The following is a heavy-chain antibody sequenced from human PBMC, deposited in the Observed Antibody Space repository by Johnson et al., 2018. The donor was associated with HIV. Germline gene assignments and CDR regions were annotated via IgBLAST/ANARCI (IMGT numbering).Heavy chain of an antibody. Sequence: QVQLVESGGGVVQPGRSLRLSCAASGFTFSSYAMHWVRQAPGKGLEWVAVISYDGSNKYDADSVKGRFTISRDNSKNTLYLQMNSLRAEDTAVYYCARDSGAPGNDAFGIWGQGTMVTVSS. J-gene: IGHJ3*02. D-gene: IGHD1-26*01. CDR2: ISYDGSNK. CDR3: ARDSGAPGNDAFGI. V-gene: IGHV3-30*04. CDR1: GFTFSSYA.